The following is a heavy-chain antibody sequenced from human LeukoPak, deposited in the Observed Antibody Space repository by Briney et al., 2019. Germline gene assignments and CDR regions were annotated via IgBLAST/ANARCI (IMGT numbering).Heavy chain of an antibody. CDR3: ARDTATIYGDSDPNWFDP. J-gene: IGHJ5*02. D-gene: IGHD4-17*01. CDR2: IIPIFGTA. V-gene: IGHV1-69*05. CDR1: GSTFSSYA. Sequence: SVKASCKASGSTFSSYAISWVRQAPGQGLEWMGRIIPIFGTANYAQKFQGRVTITTDESTSTAYMELSSLRSEDTAVYYCARDTATIYGDSDPNWFDPWGQGTLVTVSS.